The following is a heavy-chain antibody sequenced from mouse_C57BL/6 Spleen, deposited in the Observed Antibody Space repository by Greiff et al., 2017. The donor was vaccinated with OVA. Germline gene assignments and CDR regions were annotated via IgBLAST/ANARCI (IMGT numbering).Heavy chain of an antibody. Sequence: QVQLQQPGTELVKPGASVKLSCKASGYTFTSYWMHWVKQRPGQGLEWIGNINPNNGGTSYNQKFKGKATLTVDKSSSTAYMELRSLTSEGSAVYYCARSRDGYYVAYWGQGTLVTVSA. D-gene: IGHD2-3*01. V-gene: IGHV1-53*01. CDR2: INPNNGGT. J-gene: IGHJ3*01. CDR1: GYTFTSYW. CDR3: ARSRDGYYVAY.